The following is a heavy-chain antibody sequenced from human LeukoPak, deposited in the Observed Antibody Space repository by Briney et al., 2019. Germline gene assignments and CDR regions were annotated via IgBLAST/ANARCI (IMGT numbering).Heavy chain of an antibody. Sequence: PGGSLRLSCAASGFTFSSYGMHWVRQAPGKGLEWVAIIRYDGSNKYYADSVKGRFTISRDNSKNTLYLQMNSLRAEDTAVYYCARPRNRYNWNYGHFDSWGQGTLVTVSS. V-gene: IGHV3-30*02. CDR1: GFTFSSYG. J-gene: IGHJ4*02. CDR3: ARPRNRYNWNYGHFDS. D-gene: IGHD1-7*01. CDR2: IRYDGSNK.